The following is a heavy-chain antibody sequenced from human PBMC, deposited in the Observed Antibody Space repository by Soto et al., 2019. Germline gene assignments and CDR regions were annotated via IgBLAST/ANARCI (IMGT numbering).Heavy chain of an antibody. J-gene: IGHJ4*02. D-gene: IGHD1-1*01. V-gene: IGHV3-30-3*02. CDR1: GFTFSSYA. Sequence: GGSLRLSCAASGFTFSSYAMHWVRQAPGKGLEWVAVISYDGSNKYYADSVKGRFTISRDNSKNTLYLQMSSLRAEDTAVYYCAKRHTTVATPANYFDYWGQGTLVTVSS. CDR3: AKRHTTVATPANYFDY. CDR2: ISYDGSNK.